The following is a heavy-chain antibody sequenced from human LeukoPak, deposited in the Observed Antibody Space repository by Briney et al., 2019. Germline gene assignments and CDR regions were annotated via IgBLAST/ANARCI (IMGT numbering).Heavy chain of an antibody. V-gene: IGHV3-13*01. Sequence: PGGSLRLSCAAPGFTFSSYDMHWVRQATGKGLEWVSAIGTAGDTYYPGSVKGRFTISRENAKNSLYLQMNSLRAGDTAVYYCARGRDSTANDAFDIWGQGTMVTVSS. CDR1: GFTFSSYD. J-gene: IGHJ3*02. CDR2: IGTAGDT. CDR3: ARGRDSTANDAFDI. D-gene: IGHD5-24*01.